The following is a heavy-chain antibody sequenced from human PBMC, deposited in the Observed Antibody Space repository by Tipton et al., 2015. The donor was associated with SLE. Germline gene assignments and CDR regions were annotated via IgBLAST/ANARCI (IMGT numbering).Heavy chain of an antibody. D-gene: IGHD2/OR15-2a*01. V-gene: IGHV1-46*02. CDR1: GYSFNNYW. J-gene: IGHJ4*02. CDR3: ARREYYTNYMFDY. Sequence: QSGAEVKMPGASVKISCKATGYSFNNYWMHWVRQAPGQGLEWMGVINPDGGRTTYALNLKGRVAMTRDTSTSTVFMELSGLRPEDTAVYYCARREYYTNYMFDYWGQGTLVTVSS. CDR2: INPDGGRT.